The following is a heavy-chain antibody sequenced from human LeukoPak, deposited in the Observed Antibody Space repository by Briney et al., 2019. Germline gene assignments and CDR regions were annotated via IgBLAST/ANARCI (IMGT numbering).Heavy chain of an antibody. Sequence: SVKVSCKASGYTFSSYGISWVRQAPGQGLEWMGGIIPIFGTANYAQKFQGRVTITADKSTSTAYMELSSLRSEDTAVYYCASRKWELLQYFDYWGQGTLVTVSS. V-gene: IGHV1-69*06. J-gene: IGHJ4*02. CDR1: GYTFSSYG. CDR2: IIPIFGTA. D-gene: IGHD1-26*01. CDR3: ASRKWELLQYFDY.